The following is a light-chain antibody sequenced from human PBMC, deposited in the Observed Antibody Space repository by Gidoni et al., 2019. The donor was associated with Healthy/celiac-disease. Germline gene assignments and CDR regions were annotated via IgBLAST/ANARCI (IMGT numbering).Light chain of an antibody. Sequence: DIVVTQSPLSLPVTPGEPASISCRSSQSLLHSNGYNYLDWYLQKPGQSPQLLIYLGSNRASGVPDRISGSGSGTDFTLKISRVEAEDVGVYYCMQALQTLPITFGQXTRLEIK. CDR2: LGS. V-gene: IGKV2-28*01. CDR3: MQALQTLPIT. CDR1: QSLLHSNGYNY. J-gene: IGKJ5*01.